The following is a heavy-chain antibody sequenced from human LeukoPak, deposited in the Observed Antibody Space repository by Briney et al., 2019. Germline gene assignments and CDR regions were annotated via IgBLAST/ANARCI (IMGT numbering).Heavy chain of an antibody. CDR2: INHSGST. Sequence: SETLSLTCAVYGGSFSGYYWSWIRQPPGKGLEWIGEINHSGSTNYNPSLRSRVTISVDTSKNQFSLKLSSVTAADTAVYYCARGEWLLDYWGQGTLVTVSS. J-gene: IGHJ4*02. CDR1: GGSFSGYY. CDR3: ARGEWLLDY. V-gene: IGHV4-34*01. D-gene: IGHD3-3*01.